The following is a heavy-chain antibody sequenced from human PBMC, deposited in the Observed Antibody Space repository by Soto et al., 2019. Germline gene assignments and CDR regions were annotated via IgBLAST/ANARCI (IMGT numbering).Heavy chain of an antibody. D-gene: IGHD1-26*01. CDR1: GLAFSSYA. J-gene: IGHJ4*02. V-gene: IGHV3-30*18. CDR2: IAYDGSDM. CDR3: AKDPRGIVGAGAWLDS. Sequence: QVHLVESGGDGVQPGRSLRLSGAASGLAFSSYAIHWVRQAPGKGLEWVAVIAYDGSDMYYGDSVKGRFTISRDNSKKTLYLQMNSLRPDDTAVYYCAKDPRGIVGAGAWLDSWGQGTLVIVSS.